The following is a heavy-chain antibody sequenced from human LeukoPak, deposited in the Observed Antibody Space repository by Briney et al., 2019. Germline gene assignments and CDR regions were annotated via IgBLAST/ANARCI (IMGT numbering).Heavy chain of an antibody. Sequence: GASVKVSCKASGYTFTSYGISWVRQAPGQGLEWMGWISAYNGNTNYAQKLQGRVTMTTDTSTSTVYMELSSLRSEDTAVYYCARTAVVVVPSYYYYYMDVWGKGTTVTISS. CDR2: ISAYNGNT. CDR3: ARTAVVVVPSYYYYYMDV. J-gene: IGHJ6*03. CDR1: GYTFTSYG. D-gene: IGHD2-15*01. V-gene: IGHV1-18*01.